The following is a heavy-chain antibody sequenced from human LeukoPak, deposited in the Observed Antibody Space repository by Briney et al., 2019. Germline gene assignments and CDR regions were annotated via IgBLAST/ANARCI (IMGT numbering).Heavy chain of an antibody. V-gene: IGHV3-30*02. D-gene: IGHD3-16*01. CDR2: IRSDGSNE. Sequence: PGGSLRLSCAASEFTFSSYGMHWVRQAPGKGLEWVAFIRSDGSNEYYADSVKGRFTISRDNSKNTLYLQMNSLRAEDTAVYYCAREDHPGGTPLDYWGQGTLVTVSS. CDR3: AREDHPGGTPLDY. CDR1: EFTFSSYG. J-gene: IGHJ4*02.